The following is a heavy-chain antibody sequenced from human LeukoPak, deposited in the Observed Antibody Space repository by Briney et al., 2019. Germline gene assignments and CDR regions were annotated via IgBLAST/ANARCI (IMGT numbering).Heavy chain of an antibody. CDR2: INHSGST. J-gene: IGHJ4*02. CDR1: GGSFSGYY. Sequence: SETLSLTCAVCGGSFSGYYWSWIRQPPGKGLEWIGEINHSGSTNYNPSLKSRVTISVDTSKNQFSLKLSSVTAADTAVYYCARGIYYGSGSYPPPSDYWGQGTLVTVPS. V-gene: IGHV4-34*01. D-gene: IGHD3-10*01. CDR3: ARGIYYGSGSYPPPSDY.